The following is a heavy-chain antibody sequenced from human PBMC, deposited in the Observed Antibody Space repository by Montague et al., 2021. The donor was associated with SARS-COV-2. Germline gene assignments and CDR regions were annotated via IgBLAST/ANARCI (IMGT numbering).Heavy chain of an antibody. CDR2: VNHSGST. D-gene: IGHD3-22*01. J-gene: IGHJ2*01. Sequence: SETLSLTCAGDVECFGGYHWRRTREPPGKGQARYGEVNHSGSTNYDPSLKSRVSISVDTSKNQFSLKLSSVTAADTAVYYCARGAPTITMIVVVFTGAGWYFDLWGRGTLVTVSS. CDR1: VECFGGYH. CDR3: ARGAPTITMIVVVFTGAGWYFDL. V-gene: IGHV4-34*01.